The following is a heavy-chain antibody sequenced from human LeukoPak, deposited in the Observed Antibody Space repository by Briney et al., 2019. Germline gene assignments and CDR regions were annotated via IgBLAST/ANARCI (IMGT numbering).Heavy chain of an antibody. J-gene: IGHJ4*02. D-gene: IGHD2-2*01. CDR2: IYSGGST. Sequence: GGSLRLSCAASGFTVSSNYMSWVRQAPGKGLEWVSVIYSGGSTYYADSVKGRFTISRDNSKNTLYLQMDSLRAEDTAVYYCARTKSTLWPAAISDYWGQGTLVTVSS. CDR1: GFTVSSNY. V-gene: IGHV3-53*01. CDR3: ARTKSTLWPAAISDY.